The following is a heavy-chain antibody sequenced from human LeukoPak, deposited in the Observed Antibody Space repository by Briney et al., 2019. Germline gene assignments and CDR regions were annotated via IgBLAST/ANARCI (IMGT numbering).Heavy chain of an antibody. CDR3: AKPGIAVAGTVRAELQH. Sequence: ASVTVSFKASGYTFTVYYMHWVRQAPGQGREWMGLINPSGGSTSYAQKFQGRVTMTRDMSTSTVYMELSSLRSEDTAVYYCAKPGIAVAGTVRAELQHWGQGALVTVSS. J-gene: IGHJ1*01. V-gene: IGHV1-46*01. CDR1: GYTFTVYY. CDR2: INPSGGST. D-gene: IGHD6-19*01.